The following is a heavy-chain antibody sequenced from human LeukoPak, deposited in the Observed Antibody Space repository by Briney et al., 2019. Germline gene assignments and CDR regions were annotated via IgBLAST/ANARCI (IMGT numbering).Heavy chain of an antibody. CDR1: GFTLSDAY. Sequence: GGSLRLSCAAPGFTLSDAYMSWVRQTPGKGLEWVGRIKSKADGGTTNYAAPVKGRFIISGDDSKSTLYLQLNSLKTEDTAVYYCLAQYYFDFWGQGTLVTVSS. V-gene: IGHV3-15*01. J-gene: IGHJ4*02. D-gene: IGHD4-11*01. CDR3: LAQYYFDF. CDR2: IKSKADGGTT.